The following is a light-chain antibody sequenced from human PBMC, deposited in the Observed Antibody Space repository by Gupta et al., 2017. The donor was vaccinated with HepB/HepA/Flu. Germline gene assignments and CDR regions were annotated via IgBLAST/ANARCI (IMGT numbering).Light chain of an antibody. CDR3: SSYITSSTSVV. J-gene: IGLJ2*01. V-gene: IGLV2-14*03. Sequence: QSALTQPASVSGSSGQSLTIPCTGDSSDASFYNYVSWYQHHPDKAPRLIIYDVSSRPSGVSNRFSGSKSGKTASLTISGLQAEDEADYYCSSYITSSTSVVFGGGTKLTVV. CDR1: SSDASFYNY. CDR2: DVS.